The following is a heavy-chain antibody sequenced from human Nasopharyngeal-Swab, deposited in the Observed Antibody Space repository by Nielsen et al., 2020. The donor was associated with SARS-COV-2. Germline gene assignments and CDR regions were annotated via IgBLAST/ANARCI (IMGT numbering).Heavy chain of an antibody. CDR3: AKDLLKYCSGSSCYAGFYYYYGMDV. CDR2: ISGSGGST. Sequence: GRSLRLSCAASGSTFSSYAMSWVRQAPGKGLEWVSAISGSGGSTYYADSVTGRFTIPRDNPKNTLYLKMNSLRAEDTAVSYCAKDLLKYCSGSSCYAGFYYYYGMDVWGQGTTVTVSS. V-gene: IGHV3-23*01. J-gene: IGHJ6*02. CDR1: GSTFSSYA. D-gene: IGHD2-15*01.